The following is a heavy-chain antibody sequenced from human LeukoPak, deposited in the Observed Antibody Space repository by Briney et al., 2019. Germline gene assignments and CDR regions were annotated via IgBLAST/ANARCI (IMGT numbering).Heavy chain of an antibody. CDR3: ARNPYGSGTYYYYYMDV. Sequence: SVKVSCKASGCTFSSYAISWVRQAPGQGLEWMGGIIPIFGTANYAQKFQGRVTITADESTSTAYMELSSLRSEDTAVYYCARNPYGSGTYYYYYMDVWGKGTTVTISS. J-gene: IGHJ6*03. CDR1: GCTFSSYA. V-gene: IGHV1-69*13. D-gene: IGHD3-10*01. CDR2: IIPIFGTA.